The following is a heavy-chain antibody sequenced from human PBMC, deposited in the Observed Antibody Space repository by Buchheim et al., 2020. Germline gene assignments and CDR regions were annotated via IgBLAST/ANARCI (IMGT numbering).Heavy chain of an antibody. D-gene: IGHD4-17*01. V-gene: IGHV3-48*02. CDR2: ISSSSSTI. CDR3: ARAIPPLTTVDRYGMDV. J-gene: IGHJ6*02. CDR1: GFTFSSYS. Sequence: EVQLVESGGGLVQPGGSLRLSCAASGFTFSSYSMNWVRQAPGKGLEWVSYISSSSSTIYYADSVKGRFTISRDNAKNSLYLQMNSLRDEDTAAYYCARAIPPLTTVDRYGMDVWGQGTT.